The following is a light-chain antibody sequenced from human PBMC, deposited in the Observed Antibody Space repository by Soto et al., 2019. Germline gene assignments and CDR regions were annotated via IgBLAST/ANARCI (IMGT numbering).Light chain of an antibody. J-gene: IGLJ2*01. CDR3: CSYAGSSTFVV. CDR1: SSDVWTYNL. CDR2: GVS. V-gene: IGLV2-23*02. Sequence: QSALTQPASVSGSPGQSITISCTGTSSDVWTYNLVSWYQQHPDKAPKLVIYGVSKRPSGVSNRFSGSKSGNTASLTISGLPAEDEADYYCCSYAGSSTFVVFGGGTKLTVL.